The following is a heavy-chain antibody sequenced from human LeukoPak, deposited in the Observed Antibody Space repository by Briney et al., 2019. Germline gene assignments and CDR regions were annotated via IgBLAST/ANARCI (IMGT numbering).Heavy chain of an antibody. V-gene: IGHV3-30*02. CDR3: AKDPAVIGGGLLWFGAQRGYYFDY. Sequence: GGSLRLSCAASGFTFSSYGMHWVRQAPGKGLEWVAFIRYDGSNKYYADSVKGRFTISRDNSKNTLYLQMNSLRAEDTAVYYCAKDPAVIGGGLLWFGAQRGYYFDYWGQGTLVTVSS. CDR1: GFTFSSYG. J-gene: IGHJ4*02. CDR2: IRYDGSNK. D-gene: IGHD3-10*01.